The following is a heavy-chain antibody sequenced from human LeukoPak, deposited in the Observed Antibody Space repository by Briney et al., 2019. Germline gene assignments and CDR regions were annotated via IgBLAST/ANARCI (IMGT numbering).Heavy chain of an antibody. CDR1: ARSFSMYY. J-gene: IGHJ6*02. CDR2: INHSGST. D-gene: IGHD6-19*01. V-gene: IGHV4-34*01. Sequence: SETRSLAWAVDARSFSMYYSGWIRQPPGEWLEWIGEINHSGSTKYNPSIKSRVTISVDTSKNQFSLKLRSVTAADTAVYYCARWGRVAGTDGYYHYGMDVWGQGTTVTVSS. CDR3: ARWGRVAGTDGYYHYGMDV.